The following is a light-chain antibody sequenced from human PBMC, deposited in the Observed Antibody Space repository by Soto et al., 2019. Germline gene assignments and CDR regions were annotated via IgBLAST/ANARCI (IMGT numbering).Light chain of an antibody. J-gene: IGLJ1*01. CDR1: RSNIGAGYD. Sequence: QSVLTQPPSVSGAPGQRVTISCTGSRSNIGAGYDVHWYQRLPGTAPKLLIYDNTNRPSGVPDRFSGSKSGTSASLAITGLQAEDEADYYCQSYDSSLSAPDVFGTGTKVTVL. CDR3: QSYDSSLSAPDV. V-gene: IGLV1-40*01. CDR2: DNT.